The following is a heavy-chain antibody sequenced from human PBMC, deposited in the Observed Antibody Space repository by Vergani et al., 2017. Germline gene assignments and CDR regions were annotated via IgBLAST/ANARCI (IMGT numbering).Heavy chain of an antibody. CDR1: GGSMSGYY. CDR2: MYHSGST. V-gene: IGHV4-59*01. CDR3: GRVGDFYGLGSRLLDL. D-gene: IGHD3-10*01. J-gene: IGHJ5*02. Sequence: QVRLQESGPGLVKPSETLSLTCSVSGGSMSGYYWSWIRQPPGKELEWIGYMYHSGSTNYNPSLETRVTISGDTSKNQFSLKLNYVTAADTAVYYCGRVGDFYGLGSRLLDLWGQGILVTVSS.